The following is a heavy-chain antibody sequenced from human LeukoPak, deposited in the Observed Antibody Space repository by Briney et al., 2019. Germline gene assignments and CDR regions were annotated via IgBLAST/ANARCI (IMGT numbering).Heavy chain of an antibody. J-gene: IGHJ4*02. CDR2: IYPADSXP. CDR3: ARLFSHGCGDY. CDR1: GYXXXXYW. Sequence: GESLKISCKCSGYXXXXYWIGXXXXXPGXXLEWMGIIYPADSXPKYRPSFQGHVPISADKSITTAYLQWSSLKASDTAMYYCARLFSHGCGDYWGQGPLVTVSS. V-gene: IGHV5-51*01. D-gene: IGHD1-26*01.